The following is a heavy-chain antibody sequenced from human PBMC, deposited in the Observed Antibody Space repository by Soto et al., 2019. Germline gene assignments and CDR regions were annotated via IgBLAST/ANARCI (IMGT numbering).Heavy chain of an antibody. J-gene: IGHJ5*02. CDR3: ASSFLIAVAGTGWFDP. D-gene: IGHD6-19*01. Sequence: SETLSLTCVVSGGSVSSGGYSWSWIRQSPEKGLEWIGYIYHTGNANYTPSLKSRVTISLDTSKNQFSLKLSSVTAADTAVYYCASSFLIAVAGTGWFDPWGQGTLVTVSS. CDR2: IYHTGNA. V-gene: IGHV4-30-2*06. CDR1: GGSVSSGGYS.